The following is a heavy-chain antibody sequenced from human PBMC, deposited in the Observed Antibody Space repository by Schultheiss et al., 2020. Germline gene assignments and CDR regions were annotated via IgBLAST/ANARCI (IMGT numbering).Heavy chain of an antibody. J-gene: IGHJ4*02. CDR1: GSTFTSYG. V-gene: IGHV1-18*01. Sequence: ASVKGSCKASGSTFTSYGISWVRQAPGQGLEWMGWINPNSGGTNYAQKIQGWVTMTTDTSTSTAYMELRSLRSDDTAVYYCARLLGPSYFDYWGQGTLVTVSS. CDR2: INPNSGGT. CDR3: ARLLGPSYFDY. D-gene: IGHD3-3*02.